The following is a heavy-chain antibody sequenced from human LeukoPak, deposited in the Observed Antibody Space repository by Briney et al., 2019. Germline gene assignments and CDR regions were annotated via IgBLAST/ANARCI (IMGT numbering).Heavy chain of an antibody. CDR1: GFTFSSYN. D-gene: IGHD6-19*01. V-gene: IGHV3-21*01. CDR3: ARDVTSEVAGWFDY. Sequence: GGSLRLSCAASGFTFSSYNMNWVRQAPGKGLEWVSSISSSSSYIYYADSVKGRFTISRDNAKNSLHLQMNSLRAEDTAVYYCARDVTSEVAGWFDYWGQGTLVTVSS. J-gene: IGHJ4*02. CDR2: ISSSSSYI.